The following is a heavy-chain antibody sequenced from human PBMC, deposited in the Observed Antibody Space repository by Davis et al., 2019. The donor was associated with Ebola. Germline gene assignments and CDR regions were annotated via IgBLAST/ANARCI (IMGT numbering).Heavy chain of an antibody. CDR1: GYTITSYG. D-gene: IGHD6-13*01. V-gene: IGHV1-3*01. Sequence: ASVKVSCKASGYTITSYGISWVRQAPGQRLEWMGWINAGNGNTKYSQKFQGRVTITRDTSASTAYMELSSLRSEDTAVYYCARDRVAAAGLWDYYYYGMDVWGQGTTVTVSS. CDR3: ARDRVAAAGLWDYYYYGMDV. J-gene: IGHJ6*02. CDR2: INAGNGNT.